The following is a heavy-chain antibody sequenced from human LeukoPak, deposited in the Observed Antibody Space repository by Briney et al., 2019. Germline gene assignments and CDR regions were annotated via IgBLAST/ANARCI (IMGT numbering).Heavy chain of an antibody. CDR1: GFTFSSYA. D-gene: IGHD6-6*01. Sequence: PGGSLRLSCAASGFTFSSYAMSWVRQAPGKGLEWVSAISGSGGSTYYADSGKGRFTISRDNSKNTLYLQMNSLRAEDTAVYYCAKDGYSSSSRDFGYWGQGTLVTVSS. CDR3: AKDGYSSSSRDFGY. CDR2: ISGSGGST. V-gene: IGHV3-23*01. J-gene: IGHJ4*02.